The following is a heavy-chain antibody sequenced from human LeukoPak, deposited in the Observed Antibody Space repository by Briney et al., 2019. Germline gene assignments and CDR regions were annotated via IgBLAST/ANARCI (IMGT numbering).Heavy chain of an antibody. V-gene: IGHV4-61*02. CDR2: IYPSGST. Sequence: TSETLSLTCTVSSVSFSSGGYYWNWIRQPPGRGLECFARIYPSGSTSSYPSLESRLTMSVGTFKNHFSLKLSSVTAADTAVYYCARDGPVAQYCSSTSCFSSWGRGTLATVSS. CDR3: ARDGPVAQYCSSTSCFSS. J-gene: IGHJ5*02. D-gene: IGHD2-2*01. CDR1: SVSFSSGGYY.